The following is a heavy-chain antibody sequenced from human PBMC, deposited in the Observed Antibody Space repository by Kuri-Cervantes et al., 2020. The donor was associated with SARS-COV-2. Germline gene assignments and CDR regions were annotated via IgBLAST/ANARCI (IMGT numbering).Heavy chain of an antibody. CDR2: ISSSSSYI. J-gene: IGHJ4*02. CDR3: ARGREANQLPPGY. Sequence: GGSLRLSCAASGFTFSSYSMNWVRQAPGKGLEWVSSISSSSSYIYYADSVKGRFTISRDNAKNSLYPQMNSLRAEDTAVYYCARGREANQLPPGYWGQGTLVTVSS. D-gene: IGHD2-2*01. V-gene: IGHV3-21*01. CDR1: GFTFSSYS.